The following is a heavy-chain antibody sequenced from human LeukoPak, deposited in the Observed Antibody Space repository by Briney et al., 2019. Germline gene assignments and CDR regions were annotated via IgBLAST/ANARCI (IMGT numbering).Heavy chain of an antibody. V-gene: IGHV3-13*01. Sequence: GGSLRLSCAASGFTFSTSGMNWVRQAPGKGLEWVSAIATAGDTFYSGSVKGRFTISRENVKNSLYLQMNSLRVGDTALYFCTRGGRDGFDIWGQGTLVTVSS. D-gene: IGHD2-15*01. CDR1: GFTFSTSG. CDR2: IATAGDT. J-gene: IGHJ3*02. CDR3: TRGGRDGFDI.